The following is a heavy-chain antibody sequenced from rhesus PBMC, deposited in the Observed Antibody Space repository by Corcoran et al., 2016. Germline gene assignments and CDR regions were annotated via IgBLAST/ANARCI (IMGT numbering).Heavy chain of an antibody. CDR1: GGTISRGYCY. D-gene: IGHD3-28*01. CDR3: ARAGYYGSGYYDY. V-gene: IGHV4S12*01. J-gene: IGHJ4*01. Sequence: QVQLQESGPGVVKPSETLSLTCAVSGGTISRGYCYWIWTRQPPGKGLEWIGGIYSNSESTNYNPSLKSRVTISKDTSKNQFSLKLSSVTATDTAVYYCARAGYYGSGYYDYWGQGVLVTVSS. CDR2: IYSNSEST.